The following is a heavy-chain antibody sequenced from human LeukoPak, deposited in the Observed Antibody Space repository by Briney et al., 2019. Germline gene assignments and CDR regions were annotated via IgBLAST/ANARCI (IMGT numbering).Heavy chain of an antibody. V-gene: IGHV3-53*01. D-gene: IGHD6-19*01. J-gene: IGHJ6*02. CDR3: ARGRVAVAGTPHYYYYGMDV. CDR1: GFTVSSNY. Sequence: GGSLRLSCAASGFTVSSNYMSWVRQAPGKGLEWVSVIYSGGSTYYADSVKGRFTISRDNSKNTLYLQMNSLRAEDTAVYYCARGRVAVAGTPHYYYYGMDVWGQGTTVTVSS. CDR2: IYSGGST.